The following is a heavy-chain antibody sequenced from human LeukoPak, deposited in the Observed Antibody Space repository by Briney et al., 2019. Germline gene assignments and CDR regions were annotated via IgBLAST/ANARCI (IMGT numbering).Heavy chain of an antibody. Sequence: GGSLRLSCSASGFTFSTYAMHWVRQAPGRRLEHVSDISNSGGSTYYADSVKGRFTISRDNSKNTLYLQMSSLRPEDTAVYHCVKGLDTSTWYGNWFDPWGQRTLATVCS. CDR2: ISNSGGST. J-gene: IGHJ5*02. D-gene: IGHD6-13*01. V-gene: IGHV3-64D*06. CDR1: GFTFSTYA. CDR3: VKGLDTSTWYGNWFDP.